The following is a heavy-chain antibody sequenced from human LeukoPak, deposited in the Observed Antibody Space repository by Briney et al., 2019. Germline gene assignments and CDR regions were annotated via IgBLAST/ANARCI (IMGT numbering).Heavy chain of an antibody. CDR2: IRYDGSNK. Sequence: PGGSLRLSCAASGFTFSSYGMHWVRQAPGKGLEWVAFIRYDGSNKYYADSVKGRFTISRDNSKNTLYLQMNSLRAEDTAVYYCAKGGTAMVTYGSYWGQGTLVTVSS. CDR3: AKGGTAMVTYGSY. CDR1: GFTFSSYG. V-gene: IGHV3-30*02. D-gene: IGHD5-18*01. J-gene: IGHJ4*02.